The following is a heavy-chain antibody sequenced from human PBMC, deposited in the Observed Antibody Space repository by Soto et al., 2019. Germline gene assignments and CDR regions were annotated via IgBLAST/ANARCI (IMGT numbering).Heavy chain of an antibody. CDR1: GGSISTGNW. D-gene: IGHD4-17*01. CDR2: IFRSGNT. V-gene: IGHV4-4*02. Sequence: SETLSLTCTVSGGSISTGNWWTWVRQSPEKGLEWIGEIFRSGNTYYNPSFKSRVTISVDNSNNQFSLRLNSVTAADTAVYYCSRIGTVSLDFWGPGTLVTVSS. CDR3: SRIGTVSLDF. J-gene: IGHJ4*02.